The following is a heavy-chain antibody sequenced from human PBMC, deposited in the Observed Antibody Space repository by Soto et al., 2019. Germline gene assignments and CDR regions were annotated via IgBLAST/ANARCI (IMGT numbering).Heavy chain of an antibody. D-gene: IGHD1-1*01. CDR1: GGPFSSYA. V-gene: IGHV1-69*13. CDR3: ARGKGMEENYYYYVMAV. Sequence: SVKVSCKASGGPFSSYAISWVRQAPGQGLERKGGIIPIFGTANYAQKFQGRVKITADESTSTAYMELSSLRSEDTAVYYCARGKGMEENYYYYVMAVWGQGTTVTVSS. CDR2: IIPIFGTA. J-gene: IGHJ6*02.